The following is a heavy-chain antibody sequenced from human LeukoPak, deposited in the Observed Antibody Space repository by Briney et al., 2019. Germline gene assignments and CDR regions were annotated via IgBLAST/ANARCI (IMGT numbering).Heavy chain of an antibody. Sequence: GGSLRLSCAASGFTFSSYSMNWVRQAPGKGLEWVSSISSSSSYIYYADSVKGRFTISRDNAKNSLYLQMNSLRAEDTAVYYCARASYDSSDYWSSFRAEYFQHWGQGTLVTVSS. D-gene: IGHD3-22*01. CDR1: GFTFSSYS. V-gene: IGHV3-21*01. CDR3: ARASYDSSDYWSSFRAEYFQH. J-gene: IGHJ1*01. CDR2: ISSSSSYI.